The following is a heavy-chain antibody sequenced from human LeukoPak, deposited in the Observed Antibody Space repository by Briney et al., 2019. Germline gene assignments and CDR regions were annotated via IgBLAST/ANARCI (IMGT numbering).Heavy chain of an antibody. D-gene: IGHD6-13*01. CDR1: GFTFSTSG. Sequence: GGSLRLSCAASGFTFSTSGMHWVRQAPGKGLEWVAVIWNDGSNQYYGASVKGRFTISRDNSKNTLYLQMNSLRAEDTAVYYCARTKYSNSWEHYYYGMGDWGQGTTVTVS. J-gene: IGHJ6*02. CDR3: ARTKYSNSWEHYYYGMGD. V-gene: IGHV3-33*01. CDR2: IWNDGSNQ.